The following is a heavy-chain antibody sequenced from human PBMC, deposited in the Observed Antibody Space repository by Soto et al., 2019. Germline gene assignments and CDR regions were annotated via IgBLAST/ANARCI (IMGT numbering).Heavy chain of an antibody. Sequence: PGGSLRLSCAASGFTFSSYAMSWVRQAPGKGLEWVSAISGSGGSTYYADSVKGRFTISRDNSKNTLYLQMNSLRAEDTAVYYCAKARERFLEWLPLEYYFDYWGQGTLVTVSS. CDR2: ISGSGGST. CDR3: AKARERFLEWLPLEYYFDY. D-gene: IGHD3-3*01. CDR1: GFTFSSYA. V-gene: IGHV3-23*01. J-gene: IGHJ4*02.